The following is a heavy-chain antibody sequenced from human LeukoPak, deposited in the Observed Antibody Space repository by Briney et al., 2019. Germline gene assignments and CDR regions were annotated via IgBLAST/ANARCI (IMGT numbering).Heavy chain of an antibody. D-gene: IGHD2-2*01. J-gene: IGHJ4*02. CDR2: IKPNSGGT. Sequence: ASVKVSCKASGYTFTGYYIHWVRQAPGQGLEWMGWIKPNSGGTNYVQKFQGRVTMTRDTSISTAYMELSRLRSDDTAVYYCARGDIVVLPADYYFDYWGQGTLVTVSS. CDR1: GYTFTGYY. V-gene: IGHV1-2*02. CDR3: ARGDIVVLPADYYFDY.